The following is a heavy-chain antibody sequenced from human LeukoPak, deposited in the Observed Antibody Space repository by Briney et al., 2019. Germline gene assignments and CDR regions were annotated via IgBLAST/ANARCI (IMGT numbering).Heavy chain of an antibody. CDR1: GFTFSSYS. J-gene: IGHJ6*02. Sequence: GGSLRLSCAASGFTFSSYSMNWVRQAPGKGLEWVSSISSSSSYIYYADSVKGRFTISRDNAKNSLYLQMNSLRAEDTAVYYCAREYSGSSGGRYYGMDVWGQGTTVTVSS. CDR3: AREYSGSSGGRYYGMDV. V-gene: IGHV3-21*01. D-gene: IGHD6-6*01. CDR2: ISSSSSYI.